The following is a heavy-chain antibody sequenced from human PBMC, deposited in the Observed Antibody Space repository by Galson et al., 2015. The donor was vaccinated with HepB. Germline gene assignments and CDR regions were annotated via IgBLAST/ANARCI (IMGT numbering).Heavy chain of an antibody. Sequence: SLRLSCAASGFTFSSYGMHWVRQAPGKGLEWVAVIWYDGSNKYYADSVKGRFTISRDNSKNTLYLQMNSLRAEDTAVYYCARDLRGGVSSTSQRSYYGPLGYWGQGTLVTVSS. D-gene: IGHD2-2*01. V-gene: IGHV3-33*01. J-gene: IGHJ4*02. CDR2: IWYDGSNK. CDR3: ARDLRGGVSSTSQRSYYGPLGY. CDR1: GFTFSSYG.